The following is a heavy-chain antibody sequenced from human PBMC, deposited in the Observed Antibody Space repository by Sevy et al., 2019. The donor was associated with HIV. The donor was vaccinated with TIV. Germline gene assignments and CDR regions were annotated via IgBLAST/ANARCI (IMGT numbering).Heavy chain of an antibody. V-gene: IGHV1-2*06. CDR2: INPNSGGT. J-gene: IGHJ3*02. CDR1: GYIFTGYY. D-gene: IGHD3-10*01. CDR3: ARDRARPASWFGEPTDAFDI. Sequence: ASVKVSCKATGYIFTGYYMHWVRQAPGQGLEWMGRINPNSGGTNYAQKFQGRVTMTRDTSISTAYMELSRLRSDDTAVYYCARDRARPASWFGEPTDAFDIWGQGTMVTVSS.